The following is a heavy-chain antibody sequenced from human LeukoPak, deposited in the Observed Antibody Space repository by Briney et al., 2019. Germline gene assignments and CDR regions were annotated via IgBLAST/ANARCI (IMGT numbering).Heavy chain of an antibody. CDR1: GYTFANYD. CDR3: ARTPSSSGLVWFDY. Sequence: ASVKVSCKASGYTFANYDINWVLQATGQGLEWMGWMNPNSGYTGYAQKFQGRVTMTRNTSISTAYMELISLRSEDTAVYYCARTPSSSGLVWFDYWGQGTLVAVSS. J-gene: IGHJ4*02. V-gene: IGHV1-8*01. CDR2: MNPNSGYT. D-gene: IGHD6-19*01.